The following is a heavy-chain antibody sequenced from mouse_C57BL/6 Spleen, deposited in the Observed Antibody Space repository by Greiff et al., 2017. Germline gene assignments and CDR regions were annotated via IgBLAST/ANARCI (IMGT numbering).Heavy chain of an antibody. CDR1: GFTFSSYA. Sequence: EVQLVESGGGLVKPGGSLKLSCAASGFTFSSYAMSWVRQTPEKRLEWVATISDGGSYTYYPDNVKGRFTISRDHAKNNLYLQMSHLKSEDTAMYYCAREDFTTVVAPGAYWGQGTLVTVSA. CDR3: AREDFTTVVAPGAY. J-gene: IGHJ3*01. D-gene: IGHD1-1*01. V-gene: IGHV5-4*01. CDR2: ISDGGSYT.